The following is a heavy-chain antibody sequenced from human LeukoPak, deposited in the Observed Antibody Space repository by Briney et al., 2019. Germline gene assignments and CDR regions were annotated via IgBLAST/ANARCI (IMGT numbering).Heavy chain of an antibody. Sequence: PGGSLRLSCAASGFTFDDYAMHWVRQAPGKGLEWVSLISWDGGSTYYADSVKGRFAISRDNSKNSLYLQMNSLRAGDTALYYCAKEHSSGYYLDYWGQGTLVTVSS. CDR1: GFTFDDYA. CDR3: AKEHSSGYYLDY. CDR2: ISWDGGST. J-gene: IGHJ4*02. D-gene: IGHD3-22*01. V-gene: IGHV3-43D*03.